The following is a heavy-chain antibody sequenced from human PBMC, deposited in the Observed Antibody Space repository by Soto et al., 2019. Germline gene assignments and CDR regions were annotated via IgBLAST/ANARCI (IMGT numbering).Heavy chain of an antibody. CDR1: GGSISSYY. CDR2: IYYSGST. V-gene: IGHV4-59*01. Sequence: SETLSLTCTVSGGSISSYYWSWIRQPPGKGLEWIGYIYYSGSTNYNPSLKSRVTISVDTSKNQFSLKLSSVTAADTAVYYCARSIMVYAQGDAFDIWGQGTMVTVSS. CDR3: ARSIMVYAQGDAFDI. D-gene: IGHD2-8*01. J-gene: IGHJ3*02.